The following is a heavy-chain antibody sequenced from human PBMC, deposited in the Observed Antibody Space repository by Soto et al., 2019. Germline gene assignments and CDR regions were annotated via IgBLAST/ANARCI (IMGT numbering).Heavy chain of an antibody. CDR2: ISYDGSNK. V-gene: IGHV3-30*18. CDR1: GFTFSSYG. D-gene: IGHD6-19*01. CDR3: AKGPQQWPAKYYFDY. Sequence: QVQLVESGGGVVQPGRSLRLSCAASGFTFSSYGMHWVRQAPGKGLEWVAVISYDGSNKYYADSVKGRFTISRGNSKNTLYLQMNSLRAEDTAVYYCAKGPQQWPAKYYFDYWGQGTLVTVSS. J-gene: IGHJ4*02.